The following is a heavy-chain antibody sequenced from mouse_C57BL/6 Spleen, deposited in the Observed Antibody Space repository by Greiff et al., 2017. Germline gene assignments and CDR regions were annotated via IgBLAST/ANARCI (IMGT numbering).Heavy chain of an antibody. J-gene: IGHJ2*01. D-gene: IGHD2-1*01. CDR3: TSNYLYYFDY. CDR2: IDPETGGT. Sequence: QVQLKESGAELVRPGASVTLSCKASGYTFTDYEMHWVKQTPVHGLEWIGAIDPETGGTAYNQKFKGKAILTADKSSSTAYMELRSLTSEDSAVYYCTSNYLYYFDYWGQGTTLTVSS. V-gene: IGHV1-15*01. CDR1: GYTFTDYE.